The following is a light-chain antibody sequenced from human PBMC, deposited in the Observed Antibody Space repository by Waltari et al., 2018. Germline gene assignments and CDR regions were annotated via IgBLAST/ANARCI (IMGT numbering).Light chain of an antibody. CDR1: SNNVGNQG. CDR3: SAWDSDLRGYV. V-gene: IGLV10-54*04. Sequence: QAGLPQPPSVSKGLRQTATLSCTGHSNNVGNQGAAWLQQHQGQPPKLLSYRKNNRPSGISDRFSASRSGNTASLTITGLQPEDEADYYCSAWDSDLRGYVFGTGTKVTVL. CDR2: RKN. J-gene: IGLJ1*01.